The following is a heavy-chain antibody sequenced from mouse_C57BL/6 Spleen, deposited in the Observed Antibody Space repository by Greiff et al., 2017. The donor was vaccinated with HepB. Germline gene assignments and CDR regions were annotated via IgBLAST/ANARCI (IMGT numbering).Heavy chain of an antibody. Sequence: VQLQQPGAELVRPGSSVKLSCKASGYTFTSSWMDWVKQRPGQGLEWIGNIYPSDSETHYNQKFKAKATLTVDKSSSTAYMQLSSLTSEDSAVYYCARWAYGSFDDWGQGTTLTVSA. V-gene: IGHV1-61*01. CDR3: ARWAYGSFDD. J-gene: IGHJ2*01. CDR1: GYTFTSSW. D-gene: IGHD1-1*01. CDR2: IYPSDSET.